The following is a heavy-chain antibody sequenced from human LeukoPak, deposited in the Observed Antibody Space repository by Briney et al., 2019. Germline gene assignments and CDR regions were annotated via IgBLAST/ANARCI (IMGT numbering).Heavy chain of an antibody. D-gene: IGHD3-10*01. CDR3: AREGGAVWFGELSHWFDP. CDR1: GGSISSYQ. CDR2: TYDSGSA. J-gene: IGHJ5*02. Sequence: SETLSLTCTVSGGSISSYQWSWIRQPPGKGLEWIGNTYDSGSANYNPSLKSRVVISVDTSKNQFSLNLTPVTAADTAVYYCAREGGAVWFGELSHWFDPWGQGTLVTVSS. V-gene: IGHV4-59*01.